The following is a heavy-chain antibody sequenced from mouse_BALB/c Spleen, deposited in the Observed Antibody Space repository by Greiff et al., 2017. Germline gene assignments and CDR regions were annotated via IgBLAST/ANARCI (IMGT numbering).Heavy chain of an antibody. CDR3: AREKEYGNYVWFAY. Sequence: QVQLKESGAELARPGASVKLSCKASGYTFTSYWMQWVKQRPGQGLEWIGAIYPGDGDTRYTQKFKGKATLTADKSSSTAYMQLSSLASEDSAVYYCAREKEYGNYVWFAYWGQGTLVTVSA. D-gene: IGHD2-10*02. V-gene: IGHV1-87*01. J-gene: IGHJ3*01. CDR2: IYPGDGDT. CDR1: GYTFTSYW.